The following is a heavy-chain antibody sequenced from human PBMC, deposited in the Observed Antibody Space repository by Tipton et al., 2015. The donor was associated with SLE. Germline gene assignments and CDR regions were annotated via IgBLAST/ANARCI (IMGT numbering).Heavy chain of an antibody. D-gene: IGHD3-10*01. Sequence: TLSLTCAVYGGSFSGYYWSWIRQPPGKGLEWIGYIYNSASTYYHPSLKSRVSISVDTSKKQFSLKLNFVTAADTAVYYCARVIMDRGTHFDFWGQGTLVTVSS. V-gene: IGHV4-30-4*08. CDR3: ARVIMDRGTHFDF. CDR1: GGSFSGYY. CDR2: IYNSAST. J-gene: IGHJ4*02.